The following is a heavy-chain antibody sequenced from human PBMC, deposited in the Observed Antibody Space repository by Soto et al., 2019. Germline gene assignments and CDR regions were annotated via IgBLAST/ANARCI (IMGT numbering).Heavy chain of an antibody. CDR1: GGSISSYY. V-gene: IGHV4-59*01. Sequence: SETLSLTCTVSGGSISSYYWSWIRQPPGKGLEWIGYIYYSGSTNYNPSLKSRVIISVDTSKNQFSLKLSSVTAADTAVYYCARGPIRWAAGKFRPVYYMDVWGKGTTVTVSS. J-gene: IGHJ6*03. CDR3: ARGPIRWAAGKFRPVYYMDV. CDR2: IYYSGST. D-gene: IGHD6-13*01.